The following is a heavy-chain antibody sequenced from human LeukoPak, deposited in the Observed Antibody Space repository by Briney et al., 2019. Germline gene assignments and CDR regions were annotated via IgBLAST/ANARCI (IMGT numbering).Heavy chain of an antibody. J-gene: IGHJ4*02. D-gene: IGHD3-22*01. CDR2: IYYSGST. CDR1: GGSISSSSYY. CDR3: ARQEYYYDSSGYSIFDY. Sequence: SETLSLTCTVSGGSISSSSYYWGWIRQPPGKGLEWIGSIYYSGSTYYNPTLKSRVTISVDTSKNQFSLKLSSVTAADTAVYYCARQEYYYDSSGYSIFDYWGQGTLVTVSS. V-gene: IGHV4-39*01.